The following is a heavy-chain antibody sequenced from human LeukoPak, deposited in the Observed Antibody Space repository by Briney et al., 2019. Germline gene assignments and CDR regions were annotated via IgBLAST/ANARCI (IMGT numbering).Heavy chain of an antibody. CDR2: INTKSDGGTI. D-gene: IGHD2-21*01. CDR1: GFTFTYAW. Sequence: GGSLRLSCAASGFTFTYAWMSWVRQAPGKGLEWVGRINTKSDGGTIDYAASLKGRFTISRDDSKNTVFLQMNSLKSEDTAVYYCTTGLAFWGQGTLVTVSS. CDR3: TTGLAF. J-gene: IGHJ4*02. V-gene: IGHV3-15*01.